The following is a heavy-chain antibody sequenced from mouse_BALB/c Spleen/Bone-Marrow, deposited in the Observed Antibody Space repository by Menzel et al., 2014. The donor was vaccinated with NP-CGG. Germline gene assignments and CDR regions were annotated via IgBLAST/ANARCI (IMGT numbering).Heavy chain of an antibody. CDR2: IRLKSNNYAT. J-gene: IGHJ3*01. CDR3: TTGFAY. V-gene: IGHV6-6*02. CDR1: GFTFSNYW. Sequence: VQLKDSGGGLVQPGGSMKLSCVAPGFTFSNYWMNWVRQSPEKGLEWVAEIRLKSNNYATHYAESVKGRFTISRDDSKSSVYLQMNNLRAEDTGIYYCTTGFAYWGQGTLVTVSA.